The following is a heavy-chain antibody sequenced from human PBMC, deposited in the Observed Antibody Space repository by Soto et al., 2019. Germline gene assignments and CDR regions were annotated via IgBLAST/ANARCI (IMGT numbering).Heavy chain of an antibody. CDR3: ARGSEGYFDL. CDR2: ISYDGSNK. Sequence: GGSLRLSCAASGFTFSSYAMHWVRQAPGKGLEWVAVISYDGSNKYYADSVKGRFTISRDNSKNTLYLQMNSLRAEDTAVYYCARGSEGYFDLWGRGTLVTVSS. J-gene: IGHJ2*01. D-gene: IGHD1-26*01. V-gene: IGHV3-30*04. CDR1: GFTFSSYA.